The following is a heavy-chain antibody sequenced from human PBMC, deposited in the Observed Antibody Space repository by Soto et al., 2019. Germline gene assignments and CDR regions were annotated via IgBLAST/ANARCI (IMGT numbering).Heavy chain of an antibody. Sequence: GKDLEWMGRIDPSDSYTSYSPSFQGQVTNSADKSISTPYLQWSSLKASDTAMYYCDRPRPYSGMDVRGQGTTVTVSS. CDR3: DRPRPYSGMDV. J-gene: IGHJ6*02. CDR2: IDPSDSYT. V-gene: IGHV5-10-1*04.